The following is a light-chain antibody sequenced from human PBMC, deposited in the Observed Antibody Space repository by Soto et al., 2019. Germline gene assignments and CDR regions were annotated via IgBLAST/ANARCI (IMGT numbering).Light chain of an antibody. Sequence: QSALTQPLSVSGSPGQSVTISCTGTSSDVGAYNYVSWYQQHPGKAPKLVISDVRKRPSGVTDRFSGSKDGNTASLTISGLQAEDEADYYCCAYECSFLQVSGTGTKVTLL. CDR2: DVR. V-gene: IGLV2-11*01. CDR3: CAYECSFLQV. CDR1: SSDVGAYNY. J-gene: IGLJ1*01.